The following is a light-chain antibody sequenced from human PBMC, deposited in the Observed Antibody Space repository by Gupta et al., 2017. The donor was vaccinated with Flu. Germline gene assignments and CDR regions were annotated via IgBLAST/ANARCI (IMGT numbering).Light chain of an antibody. J-gene: IGKJ2*03. CDR1: QSISNY. Sequence: DIRMTQSPSSLSASVGDRVTVTCRTSQSISNYLNWYQQKPGKAPKLLIYAASSLQSGVPSRFSGSGSGTEFTLTVDSLQPEDFATYFCQQSHSTRYSFGQGTKLEIK. CDR3: QQSHSTRYS. CDR2: AAS. V-gene: IGKV1-39*01.